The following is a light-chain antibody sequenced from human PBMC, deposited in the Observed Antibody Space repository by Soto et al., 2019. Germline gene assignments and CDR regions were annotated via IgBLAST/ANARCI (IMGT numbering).Light chain of an antibody. Sequence: QSALTQPASVSGSPGQSITISCTGTSSDVGSYNLVSWYQQHPGKAPKLMIYEGSKRPSGVSNRFSGSKSGNTASLTISGLQAEDEADYYCCSSAGSSTTGVFGGGTQLTVL. CDR2: EGS. J-gene: IGLJ2*01. V-gene: IGLV2-23*01. CDR1: SSDVGSYNL. CDR3: CSSAGSSTTGV.